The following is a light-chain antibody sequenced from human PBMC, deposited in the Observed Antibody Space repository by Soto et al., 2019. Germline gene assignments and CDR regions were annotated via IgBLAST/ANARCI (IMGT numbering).Light chain of an antibody. Sequence: QSVLTQPPSVSAAPGQKVTISCSGSSSNIGGNSVSWYQQLPGTAPKLLIYDDNKRPSGIPDRFSGSKSGTSATLGITGFQTGDEADYYCGSWDSRMSGDVFRTGTKVTVL. CDR2: DDN. CDR1: SSNIGGNS. CDR3: GSWDSRMSGDV. V-gene: IGLV1-51*01. J-gene: IGLJ1*01.